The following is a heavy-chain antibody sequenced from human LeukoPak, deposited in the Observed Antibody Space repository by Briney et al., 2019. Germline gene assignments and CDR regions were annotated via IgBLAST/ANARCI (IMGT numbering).Heavy chain of an antibody. CDR2: IRSKANGYAT. D-gene: IGHD4-17*01. V-gene: IGHV3-73*01. J-gene: IGHJ4*02. CDR1: GFTFSGSA. Sequence: PGGSLKLSCAASGFTFSGSAMPWVRQASGKGLEWVGRIRSKANGYATAYAASVKGRFTISRDDSKNTAYLQMNSLKTEDTAVYYCTSSLGYGDYVGYWGQGTLVTVSS. CDR3: TSSLGYGDYVGY.